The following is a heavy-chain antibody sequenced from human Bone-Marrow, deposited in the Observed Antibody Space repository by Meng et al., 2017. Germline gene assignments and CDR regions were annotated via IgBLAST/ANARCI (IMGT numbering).Heavy chain of an antibody. Sequence: ASVKVSCKASGYTFTSYGISWVRQAPGQGLEWMGWISAYNGNTNYAQKLRGRVTMTTDTSTSTAYMELRSLRSDDTAVYYCARVVCSTSCPFSYFVGPTHYYYYGMDVWGQGTTVTVSS. J-gene: IGHJ6*02. CDR3: ARVVCSTSCPFSYFVGPTHYYYYGMDV. D-gene: IGHD2-2*01. CDR1: GYTFTSYG. V-gene: IGHV1-18*01. CDR2: ISAYNGNT.